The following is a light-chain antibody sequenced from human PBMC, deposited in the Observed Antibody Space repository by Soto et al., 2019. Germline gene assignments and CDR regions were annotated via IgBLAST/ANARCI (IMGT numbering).Light chain of an antibody. Sequence: DIQMTQSRSTLSASVGDRVTITCRTSQNINIWLAWYQQKPGKAPRLLIYNAAYLESGVPSRFSGSGSGTEFTLTISSLQPDDFAIYYCQQYNGDSRGFGQGTKVDIK. CDR2: NAA. CDR3: QQYNGDSRG. CDR1: QNINIW. J-gene: IGKJ1*01. V-gene: IGKV1-5*01.